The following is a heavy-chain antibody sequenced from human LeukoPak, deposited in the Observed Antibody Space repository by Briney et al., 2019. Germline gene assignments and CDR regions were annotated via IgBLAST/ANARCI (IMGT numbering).Heavy chain of an antibody. J-gene: IGHJ5*02. Sequence: GRSLRLSCAASGFTFSSYGMHWVRQAPGKGLEWVAVISYDGSNKYYADSVKGRFTISRDNSKNTLYLQMNSLRAEDTAVYYCAKELRGYSYGLRDNWFDPWGQGTLVTVSS. CDR3: AKELRGYSYGLRDNWFDP. D-gene: IGHD5-18*01. V-gene: IGHV3-30*18. CDR2: ISYDGSNK. CDR1: GFTFSSYG.